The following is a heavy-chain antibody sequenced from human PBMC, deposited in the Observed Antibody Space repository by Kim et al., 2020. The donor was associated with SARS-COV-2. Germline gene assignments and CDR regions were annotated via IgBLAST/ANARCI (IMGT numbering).Heavy chain of an antibody. Sequence: ASVKVSCKASGYTFTSYYMHWVRQAPGQGLEWMGIINPSGGSTSYAQKFQGRVTITRDTSTSTVYMELSSLRSEDTAVYYCARARQVVVVAAIRLGWFDPWGQGTLVTVSS. CDR2: INPSGGST. J-gene: IGHJ5*02. CDR3: ARARQVVVVAAIRLGWFDP. V-gene: IGHV1-46*01. CDR1: GYTFTSYY. D-gene: IGHD2-15*01.